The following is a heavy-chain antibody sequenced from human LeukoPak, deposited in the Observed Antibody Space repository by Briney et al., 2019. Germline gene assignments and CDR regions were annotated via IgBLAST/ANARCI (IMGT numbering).Heavy chain of an antibody. Sequence: ASVKVSCKASGYTFTGYYMHWVRQAPGQGLEWMGWINPSSGGTNYAQKFQGRVTMTRDTSISTAYMELSRLRSDDTAVYYCARDQSRDGYNSFDYWGQGTLVTVSS. D-gene: IGHD5-24*01. CDR2: INPSSGGT. CDR1: GYTFTGYY. V-gene: IGHV1-2*02. J-gene: IGHJ4*02. CDR3: ARDQSRDGYNSFDY.